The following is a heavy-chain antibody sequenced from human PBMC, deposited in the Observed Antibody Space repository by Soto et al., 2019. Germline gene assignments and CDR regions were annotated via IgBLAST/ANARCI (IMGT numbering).Heavy chain of an antibody. J-gene: IGHJ6*02. CDR2: IIPIFGTA. D-gene: IGHD6-19*01. CDR1: GGTFSSYA. CDR3: ARGSGWYGGYYYGMDV. Sequence: PSVKVSCKAFGGTFSSYAISWVRQAPGQGLEWMGGIIPIFGTANYAQKFQGRVTITADKSTSTAYMELSSLRSEDTAVYYCARGSGWYGGYYYGMDVWGQGTTVTVS. V-gene: IGHV1-69*06.